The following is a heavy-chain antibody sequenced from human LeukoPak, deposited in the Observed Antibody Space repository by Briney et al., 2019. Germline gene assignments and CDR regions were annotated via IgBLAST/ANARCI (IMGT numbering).Heavy chain of an antibody. D-gene: IGHD3-22*01. CDR1: GGSISSSSYY. CDR3: ARRTAVYYYDSSGYYIFDY. V-gene: IGHV4-39*01. CDR2: IYYSGST. Sequence: SETLSLTCTVSGGSISSSSYYWGWIRQPPGKRLEWIGSIYYSGSTYYNPSLKSRVTISVDTSKNQFSLKLSSVTAADTAVYYCARRTAVYYYDSSGYYIFDYWGQGTLVTVSS. J-gene: IGHJ4*02.